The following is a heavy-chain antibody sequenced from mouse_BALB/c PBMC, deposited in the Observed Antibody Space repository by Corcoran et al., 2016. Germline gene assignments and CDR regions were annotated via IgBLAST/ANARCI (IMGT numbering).Heavy chain of an antibody. J-gene: IGHJ3*01. V-gene: IGHV1-18*01. CDR3: ARRVTGTGFAY. D-gene: IGHD4-1*01. Sequence: EVLLQQSGPELVKPGASVKIPCKASGYTFTDYNMDWVKRSHGKSLEWIGDITPYNGGSFYNQKFKGKATLTVDKSSTTAYMELRSLTSEDTAVYYCARRVTGTGFAYWGQGTLVTVSA. CDR1: GYTFTDYN. CDR2: ITPYNGGS.